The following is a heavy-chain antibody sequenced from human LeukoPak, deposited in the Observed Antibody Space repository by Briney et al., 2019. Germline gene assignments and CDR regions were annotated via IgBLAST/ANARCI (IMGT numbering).Heavy chain of an antibody. Sequence: GGSLRLSCAASGFTFISYWMSWVRQAPGKGLEWVSAISGSGTTIYYADSVKGRFTISRDNSKNTLYLQMNSLRAEDTAVYYCAKDYGTTEDGTSFDYWGQGTLVTVSS. CDR2: ISGSGTTI. D-gene: IGHD4-11*01. V-gene: IGHV3-23*01. J-gene: IGHJ4*02. CDR3: AKDYGTTEDGTSFDY. CDR1: GFTFISYW.